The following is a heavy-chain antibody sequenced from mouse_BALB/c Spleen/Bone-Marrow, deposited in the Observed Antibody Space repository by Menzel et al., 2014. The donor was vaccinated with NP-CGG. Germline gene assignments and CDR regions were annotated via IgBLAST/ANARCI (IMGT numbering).Heavy chain of an antibody. CDR1: GFTFSSYA. J-gene: IGHJ2*01. CDR2: ISSGGSYT. CDR3: ARFITSLVYFDY. Sequence: EVKVVESGGGLVKPGGSLKLSCAASGFTFSSYAMSWVRQTPEKRLEWVATISSGGSYTYYPDSVKGRFTTSRDNAKNTLYLQMSSLRSEDTAMYYCARFITSLVYFDYWGQGTTLTVSS. D-gene: IGHD1-1*01. V-gene: IGHV5-9-1*01.